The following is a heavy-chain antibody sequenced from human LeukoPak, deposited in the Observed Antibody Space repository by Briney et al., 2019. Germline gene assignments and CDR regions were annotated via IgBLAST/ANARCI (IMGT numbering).Heavy chain of an antibody. J-gene: IGHJ3*02. D-gene: IGHD6-6*01. CDR3: ARDRNSGSSLDI. Sequence: ASVTVSCKASGYTFTGYYIHWVRQAPGQGLEWMGWIYPYSGDTNYAQNLQGRVTMTRATSISTAYMELSSLKSDDTAVYYCARDRNSGSSLDIWGQGTMLTVSS. CDR2: IYPYSGDT. V-gene: IGHV1-2*02. CDR1: GYTFTGYY.